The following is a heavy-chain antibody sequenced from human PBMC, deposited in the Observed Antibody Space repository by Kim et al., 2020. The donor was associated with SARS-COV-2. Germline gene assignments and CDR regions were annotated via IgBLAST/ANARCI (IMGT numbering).Heavy chain of an antibody. CDR1: GFTFTGYA. J-gene: IGHJ4*02. V-gene: IGHV3-23*01. CDR3: MKGGWGWIWDH. Sequence: GESLRLSCTTSGFTFTGYAMSWVRQAPGKGLEWVSSIDGSDGTTYYVDSVKGRFTISRDNSKNTLYLQMSNLRADDTAVYYCMKGGWGWIWDHWGQGTLVTVSS. D-gene: IGHD2-2*03. CDR2: IDGSDGTT.